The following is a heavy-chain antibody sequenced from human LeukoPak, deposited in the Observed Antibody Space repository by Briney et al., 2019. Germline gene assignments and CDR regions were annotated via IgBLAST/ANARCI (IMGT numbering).Heavy chain of an antibody. D-gene: IGHD6-25*01. J-gene: IGHJ3*01. CDR3: ARESYTSGREVFDV. Sequence: GESLKISCKGSGYSFTSYWIGWVRQMPGKGLEWMGIVYPGDSITTYSPSFQGQVTISADTSIGPAYLQGSSLKAWDTASYYCARESYTSGREVFDVWGQGKMVPVS. CDR2: VYPGDSIT. CDR1: GYSFTSYW. V-gene: IGHV5-51*01.